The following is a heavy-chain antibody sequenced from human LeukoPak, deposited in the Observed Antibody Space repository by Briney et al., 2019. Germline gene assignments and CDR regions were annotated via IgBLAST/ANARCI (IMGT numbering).Heavy chain of an antibody. D-gene: IGHD3-9*01. CDR3: ARVGSLGYDILTGLDY. CDR1: GYNFTSYW. J-gene: IGHJ4*02. Sequence: GESLKISCKGSGYNFTSYWIGWVRQMPGKGLEWMGIIYPGDSGTRYSPSFQGQVTISADKSISTAYLQWSSLKASDTAMYYCARVGSLGYDILTGLDYWGQGTLVTVSS. V-gene: IGHV5-51*01. CDR2: IYPGDSGT.